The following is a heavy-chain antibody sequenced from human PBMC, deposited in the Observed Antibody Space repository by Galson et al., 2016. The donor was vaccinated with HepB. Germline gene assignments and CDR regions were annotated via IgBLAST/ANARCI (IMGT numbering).Heavy chain of an antibody. J-gene: IGHJ6*02. CDR3: ARERLRYFDWLRNRYYYYGMDV. D-gene: IGHD3-9*01. V-gene: IGHV6-1*01. Sequence: CAISGDSVSSNSAAWNWIRQSPSRGLEWLGRTYYRSKWYNDYAVSVESRITINPDTSKNQVSLQLTSVTPEDTAVYYCARERLRYFDWLRNRYYYYGMDVWGQGTTVTVSS. CDR2: TYYRSKWYN. CDR1: GDSVSSNSAA.